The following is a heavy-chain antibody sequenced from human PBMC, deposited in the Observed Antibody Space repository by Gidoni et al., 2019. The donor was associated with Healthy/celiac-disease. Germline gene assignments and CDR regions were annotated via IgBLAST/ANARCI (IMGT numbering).Heavy chain of an antibody. Sequence: LVQSGAEVKKPGSSVKVSCKASGGTFSSYAISWVRQAPGQGLEWMGGIIPIFGTANYAQKFQGRVTITADESTSSLRSEDTAVYYCARDSGSGYSPYYYYYGMDVWGQGTTVTVSS. V-gene: IGHV1-69*19. CDR3: ARDSGSGYSPYYYYYGMDV. J-gene: IGHJ6*02. CDR2: IIPIFGTA. CDR1: GGTFSSYA. D-gene: IGHD3-3*01.